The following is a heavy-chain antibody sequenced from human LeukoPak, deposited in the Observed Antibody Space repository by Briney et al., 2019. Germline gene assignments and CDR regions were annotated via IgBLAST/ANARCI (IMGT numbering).Heavy chain of an antibody. V-gene: IGHV4-34*01. D-gene: IGHD6-13*01. J-gene: IGHJ4*02. Sequence: SETLSLTCAVYGGSFSGYYWSWIRQPPGKGLEWIGEINHSGSTNYNPSLKSRVTISVDTSKNQFSLKLSSVTAADTAVYYCARHTHPTGYSSSWYPPLPDYWGQGTLVTVSS. CDR2: INHSGST. CDR1: GGSFSGYY. CDR3: ARHTHPTGYSSSWYPPLPDY.